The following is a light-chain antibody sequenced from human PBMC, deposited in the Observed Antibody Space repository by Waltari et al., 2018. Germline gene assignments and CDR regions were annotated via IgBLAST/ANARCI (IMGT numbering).Light chain of an antibody. J-gene: IGKJ4*01. V-gene: IGKV3-15*01. CDR2: GAS. CDR3: QQYNNWLPLT. Sequence: EIVLTQSPVILSVSPGERTTLPCRASQSITSKLAWYQQKPGQSPRLLIYGASIRAAGIPARFSGSGSGTEFTLTISSLQSEDFAVYYCQQYNNWLPLTFGGGTKVEIK. CDR1: QSITSK.